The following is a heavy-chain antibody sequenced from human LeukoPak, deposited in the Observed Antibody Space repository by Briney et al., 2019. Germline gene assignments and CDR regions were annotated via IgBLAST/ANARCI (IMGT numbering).Heavy chain of an antibody. CDR1: GGSISLYS. Sequence: PSETLSLTCTVSGGSISLYSWSWIRQPPGKGLEWIGYIYDSGSTIYNPALESRVTMSVDRSRNRFSLRLTSVTAADTAVYYCARRDFYGAGSHYDNWGQGTLVAVSS. D-gene: IGHD3-10*01. CDR3: ARRDFYGAGSHYDN. CDR2: IYDSGST. V-gene: IGHV4-59*08. J-gene: IGHJ4*02.